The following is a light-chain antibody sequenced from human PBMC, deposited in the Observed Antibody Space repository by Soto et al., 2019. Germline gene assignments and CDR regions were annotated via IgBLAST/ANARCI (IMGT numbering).Light chain of an antibody. Sequence: DIVMTQSPDSLAVSLGERATINCKSSQSVLYSSNNKNYLAWYQQKPGQPPKLLIYWASTRESGVPDRFSGSGSGIDFTLTISSLQAEDVAVYYCQQYYNIPFTFGGGTKVEIK. CDR1: QSVLYSSNNKNY. CDR3: QQYYNIPFT. J-gene: IGKJ4*01. V-gene: IGKV4-1*01. CDR2: WAS.